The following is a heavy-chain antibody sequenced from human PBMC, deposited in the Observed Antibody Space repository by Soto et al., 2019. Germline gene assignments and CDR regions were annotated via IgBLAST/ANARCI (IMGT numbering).Heavy chain of an antibody. Sequence: GESLKISCKGSGYSFTSHWIGWVRQMPGKGLEWMGIIYPGDSDTRYSPSFQGQVTISADKSISTAYLQWSSLKASDTAMYYCARAPLDSSGYYYPWFDPWGQGTLVTVSS. D-gene: IGHD3-22*01. CDR1: GYSFTSHW. J-gene: IGHJ5*02. V-gene: IGHV5-51*01. CDR2: IYPGDSDT. CDR3: ARAPLDSSGYYYPWFDP.